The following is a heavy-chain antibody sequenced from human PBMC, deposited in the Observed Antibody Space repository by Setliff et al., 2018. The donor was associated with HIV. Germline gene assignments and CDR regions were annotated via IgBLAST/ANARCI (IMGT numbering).Heavy chain of an antibody. D-gene: IGHD3-22*01. CDR2: IYSGGST. CDR1: GFTVSSNY. Sequence: GESLKISCAASGFTVSSNYMSWVRQAPGKGLEWVSVIYSGGSTYYADSVKGRFTISRDNSKNTLYPQMNSLRAEDTAVYYCARAMVPDSSGYYRPPAFDIWGQGTMVTVSS. J-gene: IGHJ3*02. CDR3: ARAMVPDSSGYYRPPAFDI. V-gene: IGHV3-53*01.